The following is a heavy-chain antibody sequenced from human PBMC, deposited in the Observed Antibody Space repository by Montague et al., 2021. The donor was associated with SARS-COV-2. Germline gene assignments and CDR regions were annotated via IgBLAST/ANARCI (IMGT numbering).Heavy chain of an antibody. J-gene: IGHJ4*02. Sequence: SETLSFTCTVSGGSISDSNFHWGWIRQPPGKGLEWIGTLYYSGATXYXXSLKSRVTASMDTSKNQFSLKLTSAIAADTAVYYCARLRGGTPGEHWGQGALVTVSS. CDR2: LYYSGAT. CDR3: ARLRGGTPGEH. CDR1: GGSISDSNFH. D-gene: IGHD2-21*01. V-gene: IGHV4-39*07.